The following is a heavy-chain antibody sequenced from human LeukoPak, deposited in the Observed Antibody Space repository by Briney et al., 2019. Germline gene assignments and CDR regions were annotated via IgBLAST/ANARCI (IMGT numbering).Heavy chain of an antibody. CDR3: ARYPGLEGTGSRGAFDY. V-gene: IGHV4-59*11. J-gene: IGHJ4*02. Sequence: SETLSLTCTVSGGSIRSHYWSWIRQPPGKGLEWIGYIYYSGNTNYNPSLKSRVTISVDTSKNQFSLKLNSVTAADTAVYYCARYPGLEGTGSRGAFDYWGQGALVTVSS. CDR2: IYYSGNT. D-gene: IGHD3-10*01. CDR1: GGSIRSHY.